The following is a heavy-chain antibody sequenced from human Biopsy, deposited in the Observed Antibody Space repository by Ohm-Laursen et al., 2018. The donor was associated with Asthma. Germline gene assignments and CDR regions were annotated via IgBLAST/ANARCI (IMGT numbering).Heavy chain of an antibody. Sequence: SLRLSCAVSGFTFRTYAMHWVRQPPGKGLEWVALISHDGNKRYSADSVKGRLTISRDNSKNTLYLQMNSLRADDTAVYYCAREVVWFREVGGMDVWGHGTTVTVSS. CDR2: ISHDGNKR. V-gene: IGHV3-30*03. D-gene: IGHD3-10*01. CDR1: GFTFRTYA. CDR3: AREVVWFREVGGMDV. J-gene: IGHJ6*02.